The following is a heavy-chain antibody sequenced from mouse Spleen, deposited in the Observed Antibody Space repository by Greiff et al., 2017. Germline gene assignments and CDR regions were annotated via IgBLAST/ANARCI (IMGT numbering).Heavy chain of an antibody. D-gene: IGHD1-2*01. J-gene: IGHJ4*01. CDR2: IDPETGGT. Sequence: QVQLQQSGAELVRPGASVTLSCKASGYTFTDYDMHWVKQTPGQSLEWIGAIDPETGGTGYHQKFKGKATMTVDKSSSTAYMELRSLTSEDSAVYYCTGTTASTAMAYWGQGTPVTVSS. V-gene: IGHV1-15*01. CDR1: GYTFTDYD. CDR3: TGTTASTAMAY.